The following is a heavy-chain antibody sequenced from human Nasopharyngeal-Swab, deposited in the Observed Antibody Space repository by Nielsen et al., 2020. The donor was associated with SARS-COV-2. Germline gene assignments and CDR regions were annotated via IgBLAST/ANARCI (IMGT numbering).Heavy chain of an antibody. CDR1: GFTFSSYS. V-gene: IGHV3-21*01. D-gene: IGHD3-22*01. Sequence: GALRLSCAASGFTFSSYSMNWVRQAPGKGLEWVSSISSSSSYIYYADSVKGRFTISRDNAKNSLYLQMNSLRAEDTAVYYCARGPDYYDSSGHPFDYWGQGTLVTVSS. CDR2: ISSSSSYI. CDR3: ARGPDYYDSSGHPFDY. J-gene: IGHJ4*02.